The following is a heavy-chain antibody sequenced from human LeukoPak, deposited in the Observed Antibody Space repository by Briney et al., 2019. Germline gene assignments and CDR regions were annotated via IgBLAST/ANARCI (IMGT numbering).Heavy chain of an antibody. D-gene: IGHD3-10*01. Sequence: GGSLRLSCAASGFTFSSYAMSWVRQAPGKGLEWVSSISSSSSYIYYADSVKGRFTISRDNAKNSLYLQMNSLRAEDTAVYYCARVEGYGSGSYFPGMDYWGQGTLVTVSS. CDR3: ARVEGYGSGSYFPGMDY. V-gene: IGHV3-21*01. CDR1: GFTFSSYA. CDR2: ISSSSSYI. J-gene: IGHJ4*02.